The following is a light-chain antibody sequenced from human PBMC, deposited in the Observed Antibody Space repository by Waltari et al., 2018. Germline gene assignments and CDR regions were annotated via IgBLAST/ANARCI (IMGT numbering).Light chain of an antibody. CDR3: MQTLQTPYT. CDR1: RSLLHSNGYNY. Sequence: DIVLTQTPLYIPVTPGEPASITCRSSRSLLHSNGYNYLDWYLQKPGQSPQVVVFLGSRRASGVPDRISGSGSGTEFILRITRVEAADVGIYHCMQTLQTPYTFGQGTKLEI. J-gene: IGKJ2*01. CDR2: LGS. V-gene: IGKV2-28*01.